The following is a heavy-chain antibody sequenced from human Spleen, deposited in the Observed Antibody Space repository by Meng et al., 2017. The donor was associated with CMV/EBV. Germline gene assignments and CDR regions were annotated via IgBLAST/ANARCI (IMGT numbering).Heavy chain of an antibody. Sequence: TASGDTFSEYGISWVRQAPGHGLAWMGWISGYNGNTHYAQQFQGSVTMTTDTSTSTVYMDMRSLRPDDTAVYYCATYSSNWYGGFIDWGQGTLVTVSS. V-gene: IGHV1-18*01. CDR2: ISGYNGNT. CDR1: GDTFSEYG. J-gene: IGHJ4*02. D-gene: IGHD1-20*01. CDR3: ATYSSNWYGGFID.